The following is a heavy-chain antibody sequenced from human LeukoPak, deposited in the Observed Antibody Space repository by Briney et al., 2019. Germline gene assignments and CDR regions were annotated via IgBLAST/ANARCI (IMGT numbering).Heavy chain of an antibody. Sequence: GSLRLSCAASGFTFSSYAMHWVRQAPGKGLEWVAVISYDGSNKYYADSVKGRFTISRDNSKNTLYLQMNSLRAEDTAVYYCARGGPNWGPDYYYYGMDVWGQGTTVTVSS. CDR1: GFTFSSYA. CDR2: ISYDGSNK. D-gene: IGHD7-27*01. V-gene: IGHV3-30-3*01. J-gene: IGHJ6*02. CDR3: ARGGPNWGPDYYYYGMDV.